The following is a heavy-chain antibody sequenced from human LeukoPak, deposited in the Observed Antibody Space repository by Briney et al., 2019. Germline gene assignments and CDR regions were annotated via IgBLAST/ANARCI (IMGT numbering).Heavy chain of an antibody. Sequence: GGSLRLSCAASGFTFSSYAMSWVRHAPGKGLELVSAISGSGGSTYYADSVKGRFTISRDNSKNTLCLQMNSLRAEDTAVYYCAKTSGYSCTSGVDYWGQGTLVTVSS. CDR3: AKTSGYSCTSGVDY. CDR2: ISGSGGST. D-gene: IGHD6-13*01. J-gene: IGHJ4*02. V-gene: IGHV3-23*01. CDR1: GFTFSSYA.